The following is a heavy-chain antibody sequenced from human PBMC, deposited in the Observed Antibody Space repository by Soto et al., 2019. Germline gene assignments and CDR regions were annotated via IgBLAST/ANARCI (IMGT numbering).Heavy chain of an antibody. Sequence: EVQLLESGGGLVQPGGSLRLSCAASGFTFSSYAMSWVRQAPGKGLEWVSAISGSGGSTYYADSVKGRFTISRDNSKNTLYLQMKSLRAEDTAVYYWAKAGWGTPLEWLFCYGMDVWGQGTTVTVSS. V-gene: IGHV3-23*01. CDR1: GFTFSSYA. CDR3: AKAGWGTPLEWLFCYGMDV. J-gene: IGHJ6*02. CDR2: ISGSGGST. D-gene: IGHD3-3*01.